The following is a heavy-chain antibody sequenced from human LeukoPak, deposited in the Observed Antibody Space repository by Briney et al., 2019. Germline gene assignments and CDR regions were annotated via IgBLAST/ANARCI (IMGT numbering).Heavy chain of an antibody. CDR1: GGSISSYY. J-gene: IGHJ6*03. CDR3: AREQHYYDFWSGYYRHYYYMDV. D-gene: IGHD3-3*01. CDR2: IYTSGST. Sequence: PSETLSLTCTVSGGSISSYYWSWIRQPAGKGLEWIGRIYTSGSTNYNPSLKSRVTMSVDTSKNQFSLKLSSVTTADTAVYYCAREQHYYDFWSGYYRHYYYMDVWGKGTTVTVSS. V-gene: IGHV4-4*07.